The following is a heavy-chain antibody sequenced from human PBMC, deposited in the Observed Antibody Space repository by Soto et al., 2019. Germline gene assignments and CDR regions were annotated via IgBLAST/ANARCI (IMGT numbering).Heavy chain of an antibody. CDR3: AAGDSSDTGDH. D-gene: IGHD5-18*01. CDR1: GDTLSHYG. CDR2: TTAILGTR. V-gene: IGHV1-69*01. J-gene: IGHJ4*02. Sequence: QVQLVQSGAEVKKPGSSVKVSCKVSGDTLSHYGVSWVRQVPGNGLEWRGGTTAILGTRDYAQKVQGRMTITSDESTTTSYMELNSLTSDDTAVYYCAAGDSSDTGDHWGQGTLVTVSS.